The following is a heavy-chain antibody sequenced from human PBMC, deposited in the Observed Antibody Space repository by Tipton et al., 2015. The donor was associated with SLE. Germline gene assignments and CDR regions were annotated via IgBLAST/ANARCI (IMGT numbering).Heavy chain of an antibody. D-gene: IGHD2-2*01. CDR2: GYHSGST. Sequence: TLSLTCAVSGGPFSSRRWWSWVRQPPGKGLEWIGEGYHSGSTNYNPSLKSRVTISVDKSKNQFSLNLSSVTAADTAVYYCARGFCSTTSCLDLLDYWGQGTLVTVSS. J-gene: IGHJ4*02. V-gene: IGHV4-4*02. CDR1: GGPFSSRRW. CDR3: ARGFCSTTSCLDLLDY.